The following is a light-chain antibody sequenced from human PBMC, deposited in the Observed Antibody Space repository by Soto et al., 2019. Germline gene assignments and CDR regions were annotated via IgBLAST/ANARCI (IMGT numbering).Light chain of an antibody. CDR2: GAS. V-gene: IGKV3-20*01. CDR3: QQYGRSLYT. Sequence: EIVLTQSPGTLSLSPGERATLSCRASQSVSSNYLAWYQQKPGQAPRLLIYGASNRATGIPDRFSGSGSGTDFTLIISRLEPEDFAVYYCQQYGRSLYTFGQGTKLEIK. J-gene: IGKJ2*01. CDR1: QSVSSNY.